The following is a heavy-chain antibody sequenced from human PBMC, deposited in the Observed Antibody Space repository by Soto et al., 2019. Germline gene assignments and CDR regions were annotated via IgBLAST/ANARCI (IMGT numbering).Heavy chain of an antibody. J-gene: IGHJ6*02. D-gene: IGHD5-18*01. CDR2: INHSGST. V-gene: IGHV4-34*01. CDR1: GGSFSGYY. Sequence: SETLSLTCAVYGGSFSGYYWSWIRQPPGKGLEWIGEINHSGSTNYNPSLKSRVTISVDTSKNQFSLKLSSVTAADTAVYYCARVAAFRDTAMVTPGNYYYYYGMDVWGQGTTVTVSS. CDR3: ARVAAFRDTAMVTPGNYYYYYGMDV.